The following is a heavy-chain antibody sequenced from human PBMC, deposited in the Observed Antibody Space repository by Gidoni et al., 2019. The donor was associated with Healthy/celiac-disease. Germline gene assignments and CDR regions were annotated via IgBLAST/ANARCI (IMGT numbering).Heavy chain of an antibody. CDR2: ITPDGDSI. CDR1: GFILRSYS. V-gene: IGHV3-64*01. J-gene: IGHJ1*01. D-gene: IGHD3-10*01. CDR3: LRDPSLEYGVR. Sequence: VQLVESGGGLVQPGGSLRLSCEASGFILRSYSMHWVRQAPGKGLEHVSRITPDGDSIYYAKSVEGRFTTSRDNSKQTLYLQMDSLKAEDMAVYFCLRDPSLEYGVRWGQGTLVTVSS.